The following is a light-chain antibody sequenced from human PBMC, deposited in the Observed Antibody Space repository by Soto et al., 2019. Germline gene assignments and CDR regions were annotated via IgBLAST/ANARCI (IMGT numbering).Light chain of an antibody. CDR3: SSYTSSSTWV. J-gene: IGLJ3*02. Sequence: QSVLTQPASVSGSPGQSITISCTGTSGDVGGYKYVSWYQHHPGKAPKLIIYDVSSRPSGISYRFSGSKSGNTASLTISGLQAEDEADYYCSSYTSSSTWVFGGGT. CDR1: SGDVGGYKY. V-gene: IGLV2-14*01. CDR2: DVS.